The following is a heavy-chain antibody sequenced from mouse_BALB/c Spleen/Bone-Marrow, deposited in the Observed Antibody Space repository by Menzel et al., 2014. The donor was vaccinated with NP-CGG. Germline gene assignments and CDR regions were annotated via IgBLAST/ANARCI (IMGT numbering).Heavy chain of an antibody. D-gene: IGHD2-4*01. J-gene: IGHJ3*01. CDR1: GFSFSNYG. V-gene: IGHV5-9-2*01. Sequence: DVMLVESGGGLVKSGGSLKLSCAASGFSFSNYGMSWVRPTPEKRLGWVATISGDGRYTFYSDSVKGRFTISRDNAKNNLYLQLSSLRSEDTALYYCARHAYYDQTEVSFVYWGQGTLVTVSA. CDR2: ISGDGRYT. CDR3: ARHAYYDQTEVSFVY.